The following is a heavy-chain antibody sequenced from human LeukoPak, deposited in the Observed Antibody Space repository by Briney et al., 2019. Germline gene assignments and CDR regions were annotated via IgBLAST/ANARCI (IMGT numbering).Heavy chain of an antibody. CDR2: INQDGSEK. D-gene: IGHD6-13*01. Sequence: GGSLRLSCAASGFTFSSYWMKWVRQAPGKGLEWVASINQDGSEKYSVDSVKGRFTISRDNPKNSLYLQMNSLRAEDTAVYYCARDGAAAGLYFDYWGQGTLVTVSS. CDR3: ARDGAAAGLYFDY. V-gene: IGHV3-7*01. J-gene: IGHJ4*02. CDR1: GFTFSSYW.